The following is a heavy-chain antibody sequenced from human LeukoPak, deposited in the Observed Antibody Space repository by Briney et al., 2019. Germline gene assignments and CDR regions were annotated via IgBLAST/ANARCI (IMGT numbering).Heavy chain of an antibody. CDR3: ARGSRVVPAAIPDY. V-gene: IGHV3-11*01. D-gene: IGHD2-2*02. Sequence: PGGSLRLSCAAPGFTFSDYYMSWIRQAPGKGLEWVSYISNSGSTIYYADSVKGRLTISRDNAKNSLYLQMNSLRAEDTAVYYCARGSRVVPAAIPDYWGQGTLVTVSS. J-gene: IGHJ4*02. CDR1: GFTFSDYY. CDR2: ISNSGSTI.